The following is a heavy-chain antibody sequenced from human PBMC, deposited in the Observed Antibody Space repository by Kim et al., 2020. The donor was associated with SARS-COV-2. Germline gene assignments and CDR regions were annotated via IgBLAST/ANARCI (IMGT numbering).Heavy chain of an antibody. V-gene: IGHV3-7*01. CDR2: GSDT. D-gene: IGHD5-12*01. Sequence: GSDTYYVDSVKTRFTISRDNAKNSLYLQMNGLRVEDTAIYYCVKGGSDYWGQGTLVTVSS. CDR3: VKGGSDY. J-gene: IGHJ4*02.